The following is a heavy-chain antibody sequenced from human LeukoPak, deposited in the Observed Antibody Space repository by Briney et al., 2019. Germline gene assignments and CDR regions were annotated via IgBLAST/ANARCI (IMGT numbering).Heavy chain of an antibody. V-gene: IGHV3-23*01. CDR1: GFTFSSYA. J-gene: IGHJ4*02. Sequence: HPGGSLRLSCAASGFTFSSYAMSWVRQAPGKGLEWVSAISGSGGSTYYADSVKGRFTISRDNSKNTLYLQMNSLRAEDTAVYYCAKDANSGSYYVYHFDYWGQGTLVTVSS. CDR2: ISGSGGST. D-gene: IGHD1-26*01. CDR3: AKDANSGSYYVYHFDY.